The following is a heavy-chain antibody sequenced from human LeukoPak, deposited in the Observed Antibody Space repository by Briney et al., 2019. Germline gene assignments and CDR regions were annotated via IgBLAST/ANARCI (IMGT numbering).Heavy chain of an antibody. CDR2: IWYGGSNK. V-gene: IGHV3-33*01. Sequence: PGGSLRLSCAASGFTFSSYGMHWVRQAPGKGLEWVALIWYGGSNKYYADSVKGRLTIFRDNSKNTLYLQMNSLRAEDTAVYYCAREGPRGNSQFDYWGQGTLVTVSS. D-gene: IGHD2/OR15-2a*01. J-gene: IGHJ4*02. CDR1: GFTFSSYG. CDR3: AREGPRGNSQFDY.